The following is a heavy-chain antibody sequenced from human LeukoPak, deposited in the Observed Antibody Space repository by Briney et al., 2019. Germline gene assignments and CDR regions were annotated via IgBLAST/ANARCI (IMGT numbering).Heavy chain of an antibody. CDR1: GGSISSGGYY. J-gene: IGHJ4*02. V-gene: IGHV4-31*03. CDR2: IYYSGST. Sequence: SETLSLTCTVSGGSISSGGYYWSWIRQHPGKGLEWIGYIYYSGSTYYNPSLKSRVTISVDTSKNQFSLKLSSVTAADTAVYYCARDSLAVAGTFDYWGQGTLVTVSS. CDR3: ARDSLAVAGTFDY. D-gene: IGHD6-19*01.